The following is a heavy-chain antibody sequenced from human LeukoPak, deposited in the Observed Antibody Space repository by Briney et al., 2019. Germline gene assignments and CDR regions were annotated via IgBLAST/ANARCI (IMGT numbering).Heavy chain of an antibody. J-gene: IGHJ4*02. CDR3: ARLIGTANFDY. CDR2: IKQDGSDK. D-gene: IGHD1-7*01. CDR1: GLSFSSYW. V-gene: IGHV3-7*01. Sequence: GGSLRLSCAGSGLSFSSYWMSWVRQAPGKGLEWVANIKQDGSDKYYVDSVKGRFTISRDNAKNSLYLQMNSLRAEDTATYYCARLIGTANFDYWGQGTLVTVSS.